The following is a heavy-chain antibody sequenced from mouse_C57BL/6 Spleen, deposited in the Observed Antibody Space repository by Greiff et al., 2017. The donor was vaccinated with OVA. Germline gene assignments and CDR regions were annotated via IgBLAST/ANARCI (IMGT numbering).Heavy chain of an antibody. CDR3: ARDSGSSHWYFDV. J-gene: IGHJ1*03. CDR2: IYPGDGDT. CDR1: GYAFSSYW. D-gene: IGHD1-1*01. Sequence: QVQLQQSGAELVKPGASVKISCKASGYAFSSYWMNWVKQRPGKGLEWIGQIYPGDGDTNYNGKFKGKATLTADKSSSTAYMQLSSLTSEDSAVYFCARDSGSSHWYFDVWGTGTTVTVSS. V-gene: IGHV1-80*01.